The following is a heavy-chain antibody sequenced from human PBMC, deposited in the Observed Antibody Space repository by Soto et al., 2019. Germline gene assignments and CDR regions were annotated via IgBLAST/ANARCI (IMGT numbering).Heavy chain of an antibody. V-gene: IGHV3-23*01. Sequence: GGSLRLSCAASGFTFSSYAMSWVRQAPGKGLEWVSAISGSGGSTYYADSVKGRFTISRDNSKNTLYLQMNSLRAEDTAVYYCAKERSPPGSRRKNWFDPWGQGTLVTVSS. D-gene: IGHD2-15*01. J-gene: IGHJ5*02. CDR3: AKERSPPGSRRKNWFDP. CDR2: ISGSGGST. CDR1: GFTFSSYA.